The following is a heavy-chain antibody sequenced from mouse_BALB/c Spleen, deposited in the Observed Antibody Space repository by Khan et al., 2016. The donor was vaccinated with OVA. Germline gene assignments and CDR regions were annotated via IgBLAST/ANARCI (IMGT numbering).Heavy chain of an antibody. V-gene: IGHV2-9*02. Sequence: QVQLKQSGPGLVAPSQSLSITCTVSGFSLTSYGVHWVRQPPGKGLEWLGVIWAGGSTHYNSALMSRLSIIKDNSKSQVFLKMNSLQTDDTARYYCARLEDIWGQGTTLTVSS. D-gene: IGHD1-3*01. CDR3: ARLEDI. J-gene: IGHJ2*01. CDR2: IWAGGST. CDR1: GFSLTSYG.